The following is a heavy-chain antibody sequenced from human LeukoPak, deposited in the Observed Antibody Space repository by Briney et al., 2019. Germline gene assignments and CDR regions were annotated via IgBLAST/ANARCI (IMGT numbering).Heavy chain of an antibody. CDR3: ARDHDAVGTTIDH. D-gene: IGHD1-14*01. J-gene: IGHJ4*02. V-gene: IGHV3-74*01. Sequence: GGSLRLSCAASGFTFSSYWMHWVRQAPGEGLVWVSRIKSDGSVTWYADSVKGRFTISRDNAKNMLYLQMNSLRNEDTAVYFCARDHDAVGTTIDHWGEGTLVTVSS. CDR2: IKSDGSVT. CDR1: GFTFSSYW.